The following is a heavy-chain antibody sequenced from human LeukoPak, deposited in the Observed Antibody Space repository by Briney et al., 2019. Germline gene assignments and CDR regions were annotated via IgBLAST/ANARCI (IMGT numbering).Heavy chain of an antibody. D-gene: IGHD5-18*01. CDR1: GFTFGSYG. CDR2: ISYDGSDK. CDR3: AKEGYSYGLFDY. Sequence: GGSLRLSCAASGFTFGSYGMHWVRQTPGTGLEWVAVISYDGSDKYYADSVKGRFTISRDNSKNTLHLQMNSLRAEDTAVYYCAKEGYSYGLFDYWGQRTLVTVSS. J-gene: IGHJ4*02. V-gene: IGHV3-30*18.